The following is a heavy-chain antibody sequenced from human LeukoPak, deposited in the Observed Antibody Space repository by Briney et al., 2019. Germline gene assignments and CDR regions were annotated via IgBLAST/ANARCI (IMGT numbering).Heavy chain of an antibody. D-gene: IGHD3-22*01. CDR2: IYYSGST. CDR3: ASSYDSSDVDAFDI. Sequence: SETLSLTCTVSGGSISSGGYYWSWIRQHPGKGLEWIGYIYYSGSTYYNPTLKSRVTISVDTSKNQFFLKLSSVTAADTAVYYCASSYDSSDVDAFDIWGQGTMVTVSS. CDR1: GGSISSGGYY. J-gene: IGHJ3*02. V-gene: IGHV4-31*03.